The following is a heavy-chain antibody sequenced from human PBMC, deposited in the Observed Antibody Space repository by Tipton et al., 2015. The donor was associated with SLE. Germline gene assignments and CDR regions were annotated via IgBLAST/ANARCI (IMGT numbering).Heavy chain of an antibody. CDR3: ANSGYNYGLDY. CDR1: GGSFSGYY. CDR2: INHSGST. J-gene: IGHJ4*02. D-gene: IGHD5-18*01. Sequence: TLSLTCAVYGGSFSGYYWNWIRQPPGKGLEWIGEINHSGSTNYNPSLNSRVTISVDTSKNQFSLKLSSVTAADTAVYYCANSGYNYGLDYWGQGTLVTVSS. V-gene: IGHV4-34*01.